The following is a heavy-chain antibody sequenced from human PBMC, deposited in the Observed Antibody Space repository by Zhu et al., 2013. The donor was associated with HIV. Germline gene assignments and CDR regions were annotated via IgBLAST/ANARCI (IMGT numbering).Heavy chain of an antibody. CDR3: ASTEGNRIVAFDY. CDR1: GYTFTGYY. D-gene: IGHD3-22*01. J-gene: IGHJ4*02. V-gene: IGHV1-2*02. Sequence: QVQLVQSGAEVKKPGASVKVSCKASGYTFTGYYMHWVRQAPGQGLEWMGWINPNSGGTNYAQKFQGRVTITADESTSTAYMELSSLRSEDTAVYYCASTEGNRIVAFDYWGQGTLVHRLL. CDR2: INPNSGGT.